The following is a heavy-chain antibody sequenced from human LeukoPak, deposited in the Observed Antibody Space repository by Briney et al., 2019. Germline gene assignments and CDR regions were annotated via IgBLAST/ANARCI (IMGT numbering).Heavy chain of an antibody. V-gene: IGHV3-30*02. J-gene: IGHJ4*02. Sequence: PGGSLRLSCAASRFTFSTYGMHWVRQAPGKGLEWVAFIQYDGSNKYYAGSVKGRFTVSRDNSKNTLYLQMNSLRAEDTAVYYCARDLSVAGRYWGQGTLVTVSS. CDR1: RFTFSTYG. D-gene: IGHD6-19*01. CDR3: ARDLSVAGRY. CDR2: IQYDGSNK.